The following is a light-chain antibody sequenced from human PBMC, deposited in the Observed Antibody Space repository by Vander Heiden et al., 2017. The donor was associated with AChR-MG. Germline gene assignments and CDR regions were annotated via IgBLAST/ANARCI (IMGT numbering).Light chain of an antibody. V-gene: IGKV3-15*01. CDR1: QGVSSY. Sequence: EIVMPQSPATLSVSPGERATLSCRASQGVSSYIAWYQQKPGQAPRLLIYGASTRATGVPARFSGSGSGTEFTLTISSLQSDAFAVYYCQQYNHWLATFGEGTKVEIK. J-gene: IGKJ1*01. CDR3: QQYNHWLAT. CDR2: GAS.